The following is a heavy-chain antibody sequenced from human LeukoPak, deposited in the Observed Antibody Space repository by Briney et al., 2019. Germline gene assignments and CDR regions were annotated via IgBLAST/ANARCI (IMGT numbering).Heavy chain of an antibody. CDR2: ISGNGGGT. CDR3: AKSFGYSRSWFDN. D-gene: IGHD6-13*01. V-gene: IGHV3-23*01. Sequence: QPGGSLRLSCAASGLTFSSYAMTWVRQAPGKGLEWGSGISGNGGGTYYAASVKGRFTISRDNSKNTLYLQMNSLRVGDTAVYYCAKSFGYSRSWFDNWGQGTLVTVSS. CDR1: GLTFSSYA. J-gene: IGHJ4*02.